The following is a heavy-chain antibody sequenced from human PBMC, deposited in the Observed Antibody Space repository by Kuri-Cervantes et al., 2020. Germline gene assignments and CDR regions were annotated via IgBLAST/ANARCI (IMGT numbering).Heavy chain of an antibody. Sequence: GESLKISCAASGFTFSSYSMNWVRQAPGKGLEWVAVISYDGSNKYYADSVKGRFTISRDNSKNTLYLQMNSLRAEDTAVYYCARDRGSGWYAYYFDYWGQGTRGTGSS. CDR2: ISYDGSNK. V-gene: IGHV3-30*03. CDR3: ARDRGSGWYAYYFDY. CDR1: GFTFSSYS. D-gene: IGHD6-19*01. J-gene: IGHJ4*02.